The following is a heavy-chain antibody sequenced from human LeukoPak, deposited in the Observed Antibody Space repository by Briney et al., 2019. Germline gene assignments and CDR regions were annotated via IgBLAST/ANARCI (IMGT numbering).Heavy chain of an antibody. V-gene: IGHV1-46*01. CDR1: GYTFTTYY. CDR2: INPSGGST. D-gene: IGHD3-10*01. Sequence: ASVKVSCKASGYTFTTYYMHWVRQAPGQGLEWMGIINPSGGSTTYAQKFQGRVTMTRDTSTTTGYMELRSLRSDDTAVYYCARDQLRYYGSGSYYSDMDVWGQGTTVTVPS. CDR3: ARDQLRYYGSGSYYSDMDV. J-gene: IGHJ6*02.